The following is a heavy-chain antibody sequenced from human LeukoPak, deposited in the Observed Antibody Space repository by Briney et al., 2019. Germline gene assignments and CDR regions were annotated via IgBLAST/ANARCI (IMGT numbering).Heavy chain of an antibody. Sequence: GGSLRLSCAVSEFAFSNAWMSWVPQAPGKGLEWVGRIKSNADGGTSDYSAAVKGRFTISRDHSQTTLFLQMNSLKTEDTAIYYCSSYLTIRGQGSLVIVSS. CDR3: SSYLTI. V-gene: IGHV3-15*01. J-gene: IGHJ4*02. CDR2: IKSNADGGTS. CDR1: EFAFSNAW.